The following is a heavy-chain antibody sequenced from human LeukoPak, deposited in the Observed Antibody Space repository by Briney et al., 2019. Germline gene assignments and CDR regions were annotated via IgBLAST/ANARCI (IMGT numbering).Heavy chain of an antibody. Sequence: SETLSLTCTVSSASISTYYWSWIRQPPGKGLEWIGEINHSGSTNYNPSLKSRVTISVDTSKNQFSLRLSSVTAADTAVYYCARESLTWLQSRTSWFDPWGQGTLVTVSS. D-gene: IGHD5-24*01. V-gene: IGHV4-34*01. CDR2: INHSGST. CDR1: SASISTYY. CDR3: ARESLTWLQSRTSWFDP. J-gene: IGHJ5*02.